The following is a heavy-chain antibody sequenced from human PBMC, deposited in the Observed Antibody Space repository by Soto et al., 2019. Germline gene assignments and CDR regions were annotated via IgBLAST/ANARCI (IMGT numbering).Heavy chain of an antibody. J-gene: IGHJ6*02. D-gene: IGHD3-16*02. CDR2: IWYDGSNK. V-gene: IGHV3-33*01. CDR1: GFTFSSYG. CDR3: AREFMITFGGVIVINGMDV. Sequence: SLRLSCAASGFTFSSYGMHWVRQAPGKGLEWVAVIWYDGSNKYYADSVKGRFTISRDNSKNTLYLQMNSLRAEDTAVYYCAREFMITFGGVIVINGMDVWGQGTTVTVSS.